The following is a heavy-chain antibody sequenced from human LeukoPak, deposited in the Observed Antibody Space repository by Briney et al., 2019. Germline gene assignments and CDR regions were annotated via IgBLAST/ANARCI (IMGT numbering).Heavy chain of an antibody. CDR2: IYTSGST. Sequence: SETLSLTCTVSGGSISSGSYYWSWLRQPAGKGLEWIGRIYTSGSTNYNPSLKSRVTISADTSKNQFSLKLSSVTAADTAVYYCARAVGGGAFDIWGQGTMVTVSS. CDR1: GGSISSGSYY. J-gene: IGHJ3*02. V-gene: IGHV4-61*02. D-gene: IGHD1-26*01. CDR3: ARAVGGGAFDI.